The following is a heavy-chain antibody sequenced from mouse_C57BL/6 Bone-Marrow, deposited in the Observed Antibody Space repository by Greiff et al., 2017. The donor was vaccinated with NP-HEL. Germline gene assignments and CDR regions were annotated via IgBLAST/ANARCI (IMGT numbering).Heavy chain of an antibody. D-gene: IGHD1-1*01. J-gene: IGHJ2*01. V-gene: IGHV1-15*01. CDR2: IDPETGVT. Sequence: QVQLKESGAELVRPGASVTLSCKASGYTFTDYEMHWVKQTPVHGLEWIGAIDPETGVTAYNQKFKGKAILTADKSSSTAYMELRSLTSEDSAVYYCTRRDYGSSYEDYWGQGTTLTVSS. CDR3: TRRDYGSSYEDY. CDR1: GYTFTDYE.